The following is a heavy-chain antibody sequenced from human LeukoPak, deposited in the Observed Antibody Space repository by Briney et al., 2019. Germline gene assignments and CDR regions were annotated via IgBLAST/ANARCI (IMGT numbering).Heavy chain of an antibody. CDR1: EFTFGDYA. Sequence: PGGSLRLSCRASEFTFGDYALSWVRQAPGKGLEWVGFIRSKAYGGTTEYAASVKGRFTISRDDSKSIAYLQMNSLKTEDTAVYYCTTGSGTYQNQDYWGQGTLVTVSS. J-gene: IGHJ4*02. V-gene: IGHV3-49*04. CDR3: TTGSGTYQNQDY. CDR2: IRSKAYGGTT. D-gene: IGHD3-10*01.